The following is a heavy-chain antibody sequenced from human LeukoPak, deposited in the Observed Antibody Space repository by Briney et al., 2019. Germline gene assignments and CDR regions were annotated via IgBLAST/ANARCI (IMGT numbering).Heavy chain of an antibody. CDR3: ARELAAAGTLPYYYGMDV. Sequence: GGSLRLSCAASGFTFSIYTMNWVRQAPGKGLEWVSSISSSSSYIYYADSVKGRFTISRDNAKNSLYLQMNSLRAEDTAVYYCARELAAAGTLPYYYGMDVWGQGTTVTVSS. CDR2: ISSSSSYI. D-gene: IGHD6-13*01. V-gene: IGHV3-21*01. CDR1: GFTFSIYT. J-gene: IGHJ6*02.